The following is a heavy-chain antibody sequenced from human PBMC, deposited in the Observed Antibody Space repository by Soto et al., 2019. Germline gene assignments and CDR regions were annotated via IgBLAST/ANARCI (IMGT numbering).Heavy chain of an antibody. J-gene: IGHJ6*02. V-gene: IGHV1-24*01. CDR2: FDPEDGET. Sequence: GASVKVSCKVSGYTLTELSMHWVRQAPGKGLEWMGGFDPEDGETIYAQKFQGRVTMTEDTSTDTAYMELSSLRSEDTAVYYCATSTLDSSGPPYYYYGMDVWGQGTTVTVSS. CDR1: GYTLTELS. D-gene: IGHD3-22*01. CDR3: ATSTLDSSGPPYYYYGMDV.